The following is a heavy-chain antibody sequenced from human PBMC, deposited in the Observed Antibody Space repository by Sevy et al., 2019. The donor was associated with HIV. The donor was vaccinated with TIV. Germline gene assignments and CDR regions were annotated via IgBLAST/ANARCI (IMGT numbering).Heavy chain of an antibody. J-gene: IGHJ4*02. D-gene: IGHD3-9*01. CDR3: ARATYYDILTGYPGIDY. CDR1: GYTFTGYY. CDR2: INPNSGGT. Sequence: ASVKVSCKASGYTFTGYYMHWMRQAPGQGLEWMGWINPNSGGTNYAQKFQGRVTMTRDTSISTAYMELSRLRSDDTAVYYCARATYYDILTGYPGIDYWGQGTLVTVSS. V-gene: IGHV1-2*02.